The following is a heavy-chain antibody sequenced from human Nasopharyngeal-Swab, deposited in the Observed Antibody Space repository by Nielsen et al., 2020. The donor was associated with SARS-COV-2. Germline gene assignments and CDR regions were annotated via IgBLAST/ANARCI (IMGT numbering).Heavy chain of an antibody. CDR1: GGSISSSSYY. CDR3: AATSVLRFLEWLNNGFDP. Sequence: GSLRLSCTVSGGSISSSSYYWGWIRQPPGKGLEWIGSIYYSGSTYYNPSLKRRVTISVDTSKNQFSLKLSSVTAADTAVYYCAATSVLRFLEWLNNGFDPWGQGTLVTVSS. CDR2: IYYSGST. J-gene: IGHJ5*02. V-gene: IGHV4-39*01. D-gene: IGHD3-3*01.